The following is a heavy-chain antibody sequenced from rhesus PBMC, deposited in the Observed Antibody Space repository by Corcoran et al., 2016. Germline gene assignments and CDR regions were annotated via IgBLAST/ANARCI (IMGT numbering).Heavy chain of an antibody. CDR1: GYTFGDYA. J-gene: IGHJ4*01. V-gene: IGHV3-183*01. CDR2: IKHIGKDI. Sequence: EVQMVESGGGLVKPGASLRLSCAASGYTFGDYAMHWVRTAPGKGLEWFTFIKHIGKDIYDADAGKGRFTISGDTAKNSLSLQMNGLRAEDTAVYYCAREAGSSGWSTLDYWGQGVLVTVSS. CDR3: AREAGSSGWSTLDY. D-gene: IGHD6S26*01.